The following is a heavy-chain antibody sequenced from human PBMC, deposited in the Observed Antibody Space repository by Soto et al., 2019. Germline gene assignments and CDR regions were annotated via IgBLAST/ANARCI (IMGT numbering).Heavy chain of an antibody. Sequence: LRLSCAASGFTFSSYAMHWVRQTPGKGLEWVASISYDGSNKYYADSVKGRFTISRDNSKNTLYLQMNSLRAEDTAVYYCAKTQAPGTTYYFDYWGQGTLVTVSS. CDR1: GFTFSSYA. CDR3: AKTQAPGTTYYFDY. CDR2: ISYDGSNK. J-gene: IGHJ4*02. V-gene: IGHV3-30*18. D-gene: IGHD1-7*01.